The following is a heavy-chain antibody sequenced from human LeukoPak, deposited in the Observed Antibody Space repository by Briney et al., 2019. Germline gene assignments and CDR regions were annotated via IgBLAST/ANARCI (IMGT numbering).Heavy chain of an antibody. Sequence: GASVKVPCKASGGTFSSYAISWVRQAPGQGLEWMGRIIPILGIANYAQKFQGRVTITADKSTSTAYMELSSLRSEDTAVYYCAEGHSSGWSFDYWGQGTLVTVSS. CDR2: IIPILGIA. J-gene: IGHJ4*02. CDR1: GGTFSSYA. D-gene: IGHD6-19*01. CDR3: AEGHSSGWSFDY. V-gene: IGHV1-69*04.